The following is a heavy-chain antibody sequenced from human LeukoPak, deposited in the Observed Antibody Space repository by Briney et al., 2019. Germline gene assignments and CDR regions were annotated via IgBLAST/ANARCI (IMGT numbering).Heavy chain of an antibody. CDR3: ARGTVVEESYYFDY. CDR1: GYTFTGYY. Sequence: ASVKVSCKASGYTFTGYYMHWVRQAPGQGLEWMGWINPNSGGTNYAQKFQGRVTMTRDTSISTAYMELSRLRSDDTAVYYCARGTVVEESYYFDYWGQGTLVTVSS. CDR2: INPNSGGT. J-gene: IGHJ4*02. V-gene: IGHV1-2*02. D-gene: IGHD4-23*01.